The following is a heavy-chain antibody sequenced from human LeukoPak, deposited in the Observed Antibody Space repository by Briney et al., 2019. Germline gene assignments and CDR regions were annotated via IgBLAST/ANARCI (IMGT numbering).Heavy chain of an antibody. D-gene: IGHD3-22*01. J-gene: IGHJ4*02. CDR3: ASNDDSSGYRLFDY. CDR2: ISSSGSTI. Sequence: GGSLRLSCAASGFTFSSYEMNWVRQALGKGLEWVSYISSSGSTIYYADSVKGRFTISRDNAKNSLYLQMNSLRAEDTAVYYCASNDDSSGYRLFDYWGQGTLVTVSS. CDR1: GFTFSSYE. V-gene: IGHV3-48*03.